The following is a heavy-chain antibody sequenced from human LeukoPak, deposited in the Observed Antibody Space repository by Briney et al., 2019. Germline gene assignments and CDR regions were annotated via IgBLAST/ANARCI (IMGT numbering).Heavy chain of an antibody. V-gene: IGHV4-34*01. CDR1: GGSFSGYY. Sequence: SETLSLTCAVYGGSFSGYYWSWIRQPPGKGLEWIGEINHSGSTNYNPSLKSRVTISVDTSKNQFPLKLSSVTAADTAVYYCARKPVRGVPSLLFDPWGQGALVTVSS. CDR2: INHSGST. CDR3: ARKPVRGVPSLLFDP. D-gene: IGHD3-10*01. J-gene: IGHJ5*02.